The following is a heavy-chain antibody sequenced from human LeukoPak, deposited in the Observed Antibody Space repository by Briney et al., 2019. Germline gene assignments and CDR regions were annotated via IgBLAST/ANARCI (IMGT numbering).Heavy chain of an antibody. CDR1: GYIFDDYG. CDR3: VRLGRDGYTYGAAY. Sequence: GGSLRLSCAGSGYIFDDYGMRWVRQAQGKGLEWVAGINWNGGSTGYAASVKGRCTISRDNAKTALYLEMNSLRVEDTAFYYCVRLGRDGYTYGAAYWGQGALVTVSS. D-gene: IGHD5-24*01. J-gene: IGHJ1*01. CDR2: INWNGGST. V-gene: IGHV3-20*04.